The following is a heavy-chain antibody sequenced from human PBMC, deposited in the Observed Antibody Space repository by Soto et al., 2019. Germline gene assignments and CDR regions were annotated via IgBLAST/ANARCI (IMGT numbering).Heavy chain of an antibody. V-gene: IGHV1-8*01. CDR1: GYTFTSYD. CDR3: ARRADANGWNGFGAAKYYFDF. D-gene: IGHD1-1*01. Sequence: QVQLVQSGAEVRKPGASVKVSCEASGYTFTSYDIYWVRQATGQGLEWMGWMNPSTGNSGYAQKFQGRVTMTSDTSISTAHMDLSSLRSEDTAVYYCARRADANGWNGFGAAKYYFDFWGQGTLVTVSS. J-gene: IGHJ4*02. CDR2: MNPSTGNS.